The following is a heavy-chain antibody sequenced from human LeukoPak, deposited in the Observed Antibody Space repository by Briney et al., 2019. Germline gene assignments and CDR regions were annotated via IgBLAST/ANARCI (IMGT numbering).Heavy chain of an antibody. CDR2: IYSGGST. D-gene: IGHD3-10*01. CDR3: AVGMVRGVRYYFDY. J-gene: IGHJ4*02. Sequence: GGSLRLSCAASEFSVGSNYMTWVRQAPGKGLEWVSLIYSGGSTYYADSVKGRFTISRDNSKNTLYLQMNSLRAEDTAVYYCAVGMVRGVRYYFDYWGQGTLVTVSS. CDR1: EFSVGSNY. V-gene: IGHV3-66*01.